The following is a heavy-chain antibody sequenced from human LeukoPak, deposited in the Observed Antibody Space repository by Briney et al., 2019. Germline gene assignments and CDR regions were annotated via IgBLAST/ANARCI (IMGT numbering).Heavy chain of an antibody. J-gene: IGHJ3*02. CDR3: ARHAVWGYCSSTSCKSAFDI. D-gene: IGHD2-2*01. CDR2: IHYSGST. V-gene: IGHV4-59*08. Sequence: SETLSLTCTVSGGSINNYYWIWIRQPPGRGLEWIGYIHYSGSTNYKLSLKSRVTISVDTSKKQFSLKLNSVTAADTAVYYCARHAVWGYCSSTSCKSAFDIWGQGTMVTVSS. CDR1: GGSINNYY.